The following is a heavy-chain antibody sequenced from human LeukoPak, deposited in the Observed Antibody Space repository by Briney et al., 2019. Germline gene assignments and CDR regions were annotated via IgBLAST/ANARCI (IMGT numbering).Heavy chain of an antibody. CDR2: ISAYNGNT. CDR3: ARANNVAGDFDY. Sequence: GESLKISCKGSGYTFTSYGISWVRQAPGQGLEWMGWISAYNGNTNYAQKLQGRVTMTTDTSTSTAYMELRSLRSDDTAVYYCARANNVAGDFDYWGQGTLVTVSS. J-gene: IGHJ4*02. V-gene: IGHV1-18*01. CDR1: GYTFTSYG. D-gene: IGHD6-19*01.